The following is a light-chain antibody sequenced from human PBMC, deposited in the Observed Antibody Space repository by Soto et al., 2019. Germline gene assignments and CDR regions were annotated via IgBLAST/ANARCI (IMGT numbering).Light chain of an antibody. V-gene: IGKV1-5*01. Sequence: DIQMTQSPSTLSPSVGDRVTITCRASRSISDWVAWYQQKPEKAPKLLIFDASNLKSGVPSRFSGSGSGTEFTLTINSMQPDDVATYYCLQYDSHSWTFGQGTRVELK. J-gene: IGKJ1*01. CDR2: DAS. CDR3: LQYDSHSWT. CDR1: RSISDW.